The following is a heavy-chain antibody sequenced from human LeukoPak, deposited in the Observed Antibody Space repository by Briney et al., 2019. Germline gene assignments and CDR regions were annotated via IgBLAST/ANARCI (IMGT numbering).Heavy chain of an antibody. V-gene: IGHV3-48*01. Sequence: GGSLRLSCAASGFTLSRDSMNWVRQAPGKGLEWISYISYDSAIKYYADSVRGRFTISRDNSKNTLYLQMNSLRAEDTAVYYCAREFHYGSGAFDIWGQGTMVTVSS. CDR2: ISYDSAIK. D-gene: IGHD3-10*01. J-gene: IGHJ3*02. CDR1: GFTLSRDS. CDR3: AREFHYGSGAFDI.